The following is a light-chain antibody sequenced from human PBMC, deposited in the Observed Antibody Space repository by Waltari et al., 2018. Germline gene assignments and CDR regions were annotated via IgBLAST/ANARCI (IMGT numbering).Light chain of an antibody. J-gene: IGLJ1*01. CDR1: DSKSGKSH. CDR2: ENN. V-gene: IGLV1-51*02. Sequence: QSVLTQPPSVPAAPGQTVTTSCSADDSKSGKSHVSWYQLFPGTAPKLLIYENNRRPSGIPDRFSGSKSGTSATLGITGLQTGDEADYYCGTWDASLGGIFGTGTKVTVL. CDR3: GTWDASLGGI.